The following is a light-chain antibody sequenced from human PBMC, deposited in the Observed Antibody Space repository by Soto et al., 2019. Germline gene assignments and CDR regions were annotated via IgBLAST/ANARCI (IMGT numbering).Light chain of an antibody. CDR1: TSNIESHA. Sequence: QSVLTQPPSASGTPGQRVTISCSGSTSNIESHAVNWYQNLTGTAPKLLINTNNQRPSGVPDRFSGYKSGTSAYLVISGLQSEDEADYYCATWDDSLKGVFGTGTKVTVL. CDR2: TNN. J-gene: IGLJ1*01. CDR3: ATWDDSLKGV. V-gene: IGLV1-44*01.